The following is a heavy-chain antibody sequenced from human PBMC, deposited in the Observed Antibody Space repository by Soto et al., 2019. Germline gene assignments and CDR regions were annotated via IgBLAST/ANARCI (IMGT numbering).Heavy chain of an antibody. V-gene: IGHV2-5*02. D-gene: IGHD4-17*01. CDR3: AHRPGLRWPFDY. CDR2: IYWDDDK. CDR1: GFSLSTSGVG. J-gene: IGHJ4*02. Sequence: QITLKESGPTLVKPTQTLTLTCTFSGFSLSTSGVGVGWIRQPPGKALEWLALIYWDDDKRYSPSLKSRLTIPKDTSKNQVVLTMTTMDPVDTATYYCAHRPGLRWPFDYWGQGTLVTVSS.